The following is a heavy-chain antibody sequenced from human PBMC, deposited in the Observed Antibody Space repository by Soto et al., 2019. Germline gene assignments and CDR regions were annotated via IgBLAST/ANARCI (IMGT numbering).Heavy chain of an antibody. Sequence: QVQLVQSRAEVKKPGASVKVSCKASGYTFTSYAMHWVLQAPGQRLEWMGWINAGNGNTKYSQKFQGRVTITRDTSASTAYMELSSLRSEDTAVYYCARVHSDGYRTYFGLDVWGQGTTVTVSS. V-gene: IGHV1-3*01. J-gene: IGHJ6*02. CDR1: GYTFTSYA. CDR3: ARVHSDGYRTYFGLDV. D-gene: IGHD5-12*01. CDR2: INAGNGNT.